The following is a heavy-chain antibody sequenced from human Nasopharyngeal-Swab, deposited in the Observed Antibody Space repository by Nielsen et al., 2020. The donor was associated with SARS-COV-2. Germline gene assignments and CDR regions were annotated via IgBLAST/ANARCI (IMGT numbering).Heavy chain of an antibody. CDR1: GYTFTSYG. CDR3: ARRPALGYCSGGSCQREYYFDY. CDR2: IIPILGIA. D-gene: IGHD2-15*01. V-gene: IGHV1-69*04. Sequence: SVKVSCKASGYTFTSYGISWVRQAPGQGLEWMGRIIPILGIANYAQKFQGRVTITADKSTSTAYMELSSLRSEDTAVYYCARRPALGYCSGGSCQREYYFDYWGQGTLVTVSS. J-gene: IGHJ4*02.